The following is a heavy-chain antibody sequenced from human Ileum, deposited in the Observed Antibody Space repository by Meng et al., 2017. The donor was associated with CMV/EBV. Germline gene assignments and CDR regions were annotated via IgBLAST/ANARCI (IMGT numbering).Heavy chain of an antibody. CDR3: AHGRGWLTDY. CDR1: GFSLITSEVG. J-gene: IGHJ4*02. D-gene: IGHD6-19*01. Sequence: QITLKESVPTLVKPTQTLTLPCTFSGFSLITSEVGVHWIRQPPGKALEWLALIYWDDDNRFSPSLKNRLTITKDTSKNQVVLRMTNMDPTDTATYYCAHGRGWLTDYWGQGTLVTVSS. CDR2: IYWDDDN. V-gene: IGHV2-5*02.